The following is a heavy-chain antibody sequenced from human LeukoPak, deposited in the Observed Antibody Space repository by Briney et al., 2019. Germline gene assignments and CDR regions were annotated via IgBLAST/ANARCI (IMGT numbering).Heavy chain of an antibody. CDR2: ISYDGSNK. Sequence: GGSLRLSCTASGFTFSTYGMHWVRQAPDKGLEWVALISYDGSNKYYADSVKGRFTISRDNSKNTLYLQMNSLRAEDTAVYYCARQHCSGGDCYFFDWGQGTLVTVSS. CDR3: ARQHCSGGDCYFFD. CDR1: GFTFSTYG. D-gene: IGHD2-15*01. J-gene: IGHJ4*02. V-gene: IGHV3-30*03.